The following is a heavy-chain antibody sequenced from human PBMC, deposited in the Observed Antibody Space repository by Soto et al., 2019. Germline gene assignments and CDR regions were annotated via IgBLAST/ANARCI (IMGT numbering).Heavy chain of an antibody. CDR3: ARDGAQYDIDY. CDR2: IRSEGNNN. J-gene: IGHJ4*02. Sequence: QVHLVESGGGVVQPGRSLRLSCGASGFTFSRFGIHWVRQAPGKGLEWVASIRSEGNNNDYADSVKGRFTISRDNSKNTLYLQMNSLRGEDTAVYYCARDGAQYDIDYWGQGTRVTGSS. D-gene: IGHD2-15*01. V-gene: IGHV3-33*01. CDR1: GFTFSRFG.